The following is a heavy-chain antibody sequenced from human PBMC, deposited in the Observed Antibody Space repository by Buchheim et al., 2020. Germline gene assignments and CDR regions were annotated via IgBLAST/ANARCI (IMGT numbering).Heavy chain of an antibody. D-gene: IGHD3-22*01. CDR1: RFTFSSYG. V-gene: IGHV3-33*01. Sequence: QVQLVESGGDVVQPGRSLRLSCAASRFTFSSYGMHWVRQAPGKGLEWVAVIWYDGSHKYYADSVKGRFTISRDNSKNTLYLQMNSLRAEDTAVYYCARDPLYYYDSSGYFFDYWGQGTL. CDR3: ARDPLYYYDSSGYFFDY. CDR2: IWYDGSHK. J-gene: IGHJ4*02.